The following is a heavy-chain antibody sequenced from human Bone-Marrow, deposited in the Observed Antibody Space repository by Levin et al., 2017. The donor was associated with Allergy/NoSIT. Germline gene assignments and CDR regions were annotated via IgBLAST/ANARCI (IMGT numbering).Heavy chain of an antibody. CDR3: ARDLSLVAGAVGSPSFDY. CDR2: ITDNSGTM. J-gene: IGHJ4*02. CDR1: GFTFSSYS. Sequence: GGSLRLSCAASGFTFSSYSMNWVRQAPGKGLQWVSYITDNSGTMYYADSVKGRFSISRDNAKNSLYLQMNSLRDEDTAVYYCARDLSLVAGAVGSPSFDYWGQGILVTVSS. D-gene: IGHD6-13*01. V-gene: IGHV3-48*02.